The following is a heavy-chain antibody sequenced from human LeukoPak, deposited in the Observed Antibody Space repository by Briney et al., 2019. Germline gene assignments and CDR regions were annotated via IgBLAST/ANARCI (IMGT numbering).Heavy chain of an antibody. J-gene: IGHJ4*02. CDR2: FHNSGTS. Sequence: SESLSLTCTVSDDSLSDSYRGWLRQPPGRGLEWIGYFHNSGTSTYNPSLKSRVTISADTSKNQFSLKLNSLTTADTAVYYCTRGAGWLIDYWGQGILVTVSS. CDR3: TRGAGWLIDY. D-gene: IGHD3-16*01. V-gene: IGHV4-59*01. CDR1: DDSLSDSY.